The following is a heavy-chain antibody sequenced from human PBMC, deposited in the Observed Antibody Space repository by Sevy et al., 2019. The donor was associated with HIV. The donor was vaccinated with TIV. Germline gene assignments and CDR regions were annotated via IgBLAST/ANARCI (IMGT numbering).Heavy chain of an antibody. Sequence: SETLSLTCIVSGGSISSDSYYWGWIRQPPGKGLEWIGSIYYTGSTYYNPSLKSRVTISSDTSKNQFFLRLSSVTAADTALYFCARPSSLYYYYAMDVWGQGTTVTVSS. CDR2: IYYTGST. J-gene: IGHJ6*02. CDR3: ARPSSLYYYYAMDV. CDR1: GGSISSDSYY. D-gene: IGHD3-10*01. V-gene: IGHV4-39*01.